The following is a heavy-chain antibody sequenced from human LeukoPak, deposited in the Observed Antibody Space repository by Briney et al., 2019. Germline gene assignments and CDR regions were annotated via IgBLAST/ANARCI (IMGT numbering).Heavy chain of an antibody. V-gene: IGHV3-7*01. CDR2: IKQDGSEK. Sequence: GGSLRLSCAASGVTFSSYWMSWVRQAPGKGLEWVANIKQDGSEKYYVDSVKGRFTISRDNAKNSLYLQMNSLRAEDTAVYYCARLASEYSSGWYYFDYWGQGTLVTVSS. J-gene: IGHJ4*02. CDR3: ARLASEYSSGWYYFDY. CDR1: GVTFSSYW. D-gene: IGHD6-19*01.